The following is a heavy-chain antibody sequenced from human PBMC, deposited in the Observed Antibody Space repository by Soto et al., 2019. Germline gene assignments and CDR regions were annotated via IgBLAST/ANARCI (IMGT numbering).Heavy chain of an antibody. J-gene: IGHJ4*02. CDR1: GYIFINYY. V-gene: IGHV1-46*01. D-gene: IGHD6-13*01. CDR3: ARDLAAADY. CDR2: INPNGGST. Sequence: QVHLVQSGAEVKKPGASVKVSCKASGYIFINYYIHWVRQAPGQGLEWIGIINPNGGSTDYARKFGGRVTMARDTDTSTVYLDLSSLRSDDTAVYSCARDLAAADYWGQGTLVTVSS.